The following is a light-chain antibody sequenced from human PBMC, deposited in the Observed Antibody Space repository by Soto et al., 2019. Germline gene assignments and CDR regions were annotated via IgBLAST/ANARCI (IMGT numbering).Light chain of an antibody. CDR1: QSVSSN. J-gene: IGKJ1*01. CDR3: QQYNNWHPWT. V-gene: IGKV3-15*01. Sequence: EIVMTQSPATLSVSPGERATLSCRASQSVSSNLAWYQQKPGQAPRLLIYGASTRATGIPARFSGSGSGKEFTLTISSLQSEDFAVYYCQQYNNWHPWTFGQGTKVEI. CDR2: GAS.